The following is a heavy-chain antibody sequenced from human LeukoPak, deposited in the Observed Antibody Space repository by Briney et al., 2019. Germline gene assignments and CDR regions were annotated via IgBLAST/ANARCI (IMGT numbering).Heavy chain of an antibody. Sequence: GASVKVSCKASGGTFSSYAISWVRQAPGQGLEWMGGIIPIFGTANYAQKFQGRVTITADESTSTAYMELSSLRSEDTAVYYCARDRGREGNDYDLYGYWGQGTLVTVSS. J-gene: IGHJ4*02. CDR2: IIPIFGTA. V-gene: IGHV1-69*13. CDR1: GGTFSSYA. CDR3: ARDRGREGNDYDLYGY. D-gene: IGHD3-3*01.